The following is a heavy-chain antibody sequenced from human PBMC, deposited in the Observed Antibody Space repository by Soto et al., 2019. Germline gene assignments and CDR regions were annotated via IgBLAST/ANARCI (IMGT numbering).Heavy chain of an antibody. CDR1: GFTFSSYA. CDR2: ISGSGGST. J-gene: IGHJ4*02. D-gene: IGHD3-22*01. V-gene: IGHV3-23*01. CDR3: AKITFYDSSGYYYSYFDY. Sequence: LRLSCAASGFTFSSYAMSWVRQAPGKGLEWVSAISGSGGSTYYADSVKGRFTISRDNSKNTLYLQMNSLRAEDTAVYYCAKITFYDSSGYYYSYFDYWGQGTLVTVSS.